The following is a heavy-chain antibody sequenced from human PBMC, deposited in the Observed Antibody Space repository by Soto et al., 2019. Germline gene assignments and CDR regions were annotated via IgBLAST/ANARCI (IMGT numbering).Heavy chain of an antibody. J-gene: IGHJ4*02. Sequence: PASGFTFSSYAMHWVRQAPGKGLEWGAVISYDGSNKYYADSVKGRFTISRDNSKNTLYLQMNSLRAEDTAVYYCARDPMGRYYGSGSYYFDYWGQGTLVTVSS. V-gene: IGHV3-30-3*01. CDR3: ARDPMGRYYGSGSYYFDY. D-gene: IGHD3-10*01. CDR1: GFTFSSYA. CDR2: ISYDGSNK.